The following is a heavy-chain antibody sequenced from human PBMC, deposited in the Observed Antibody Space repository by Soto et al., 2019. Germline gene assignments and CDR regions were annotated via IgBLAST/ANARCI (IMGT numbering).Heavy chain of an antibody. D-gene: IGHD6-19*01. CDR1: GGSISSYY. J-gene: IGHJ4*02. CDR3: ARGSGWLDY. V-gene: IGHV4-59*08. Sequence: SETLSLTCTVSGGSISSYYWSWIRQPPGKGLEWIGYIFHTGNTDYNPSLKSRVTFSVDTSKNRLSLKLDSVTAADTAVYYCARGSGWLDYWGQGTLVTVSS. CDR2: IFHTGNT.